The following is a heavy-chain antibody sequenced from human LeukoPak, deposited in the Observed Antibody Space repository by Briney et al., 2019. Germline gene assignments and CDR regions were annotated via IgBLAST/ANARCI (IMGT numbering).Heavy chain of an antibody. D-gene: IGHD1-1*01. CDR2: IRYDGSNK. CDR1: GFTFSSYG. J-gene: IGHJ4*02. CDR3: ARDTRGTFDY. Sequence: GGSLRLSCAASGFTFSSYGMHWVRQAPGKGLEWVAFIRYDGSNKYYADSVKGRFTISRDNAKNSLYLQMNSLRAEDTAVYYCARDTRGTFDYWGQGTLVTVSS. V-gene: IGHV3-30*02.